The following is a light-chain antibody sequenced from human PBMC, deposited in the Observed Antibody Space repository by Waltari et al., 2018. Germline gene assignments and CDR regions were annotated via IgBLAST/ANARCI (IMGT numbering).Light chain of an antibody. CDR2: YDS. CDR3: LVWHSTSDHHGV. CDR1: KIGGKS. J-gene: IGLJ2*01. V-gene: IGLV3-21*04. Sequence: SYVVTQSPSVSVAAGETARSTCGGAKIGGKSVHWYQQRPGQAPVLVISYDSDRPSGIPERFSGSNSGNTATLTISWVEAEDEADYYCLVWHSTSDHHGVFGGGTKLTVL.